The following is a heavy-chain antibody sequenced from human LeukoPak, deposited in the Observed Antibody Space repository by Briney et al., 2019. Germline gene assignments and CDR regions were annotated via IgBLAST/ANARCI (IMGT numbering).Heavy chain of an antibody. CDR3: ARGPRVGPTN. Sequence: PGGSLRLSCAASGFTVSSNYMSWVRKAPGKGLEWFSVIYSVGSTSYADPVKGRFTISRDNSKNTLDLQMNSLRAEDTAVYYCARGPRVGPTNWGQGTLVTVSS. V-gene: IGHV3-53*01. CDR2: IYSVGST. CDR1: GFTVSSNY. J-gene: IGHJ4*02. D-gene: IGHD1-26*01.